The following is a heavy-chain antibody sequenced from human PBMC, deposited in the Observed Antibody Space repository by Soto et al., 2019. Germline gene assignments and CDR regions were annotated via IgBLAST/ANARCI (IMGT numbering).Heavy chain of an antibody. Sequence: QLQLQESGSGLVKPSQTLSLTCAVSGGSISSGGYSWSWIRQPPGKGLEWIGYISHSGRTYYNPSLKSRVTISVNRSKNQFSLKLSSVTAADTAMYYCASGSHVPHYWGQGTLVTVSS. CDR3: ASGSHVPHY. V-gene: IGHV4-30-2*01. CDR1: GGSISSGGYS. J-gene: IGHJ4*02. CDR2: ISHSGRT. D-gene: IGHD6-6*01.